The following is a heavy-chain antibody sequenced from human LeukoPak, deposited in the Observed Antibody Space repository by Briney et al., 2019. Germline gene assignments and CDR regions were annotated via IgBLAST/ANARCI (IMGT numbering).Heavy chain of an antibody. J-gene: IGHJ3*02. Sequence: SETLSHTSTVPGGSISGYYWSWIRQPPGKGLEWIGYLYHTGSTNYNPSPKSRVTISLDTSKNQFSLNLSSVTAADTAVYYCARYDFGAFDIWGQGTKVTVSS. V-gene: IGHV4-59*08. CDR3: ARYDFGAFDI. CDR2: LYHTGST. D-gene: IGHD3/OR15-3a*01. CDR1: GGSISGYY.